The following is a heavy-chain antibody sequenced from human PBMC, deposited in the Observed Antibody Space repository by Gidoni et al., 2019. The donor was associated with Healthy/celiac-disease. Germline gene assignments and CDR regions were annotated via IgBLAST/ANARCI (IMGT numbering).Heavy chain of an antibody. CDR1: GGSFSGYY. Sequence: QVQLQQWGAGLLKPSETLSLTCAVYGGSFSGYYWRWIRQPPGKGLEWIGEINHSGSTNYHPSLKSRVTISVDTSKNQFSLKLSSVTAADTAVYYCASLSAARIYYYYYMDVWGKGTTVTVSS. V-gene: IGHV4-34*01. CDR2: INHSGST. D-gene: IGHD2-2*01. CDR3: ASLSAARIYYYYYMDV. J-gene: IGHJ6*03.